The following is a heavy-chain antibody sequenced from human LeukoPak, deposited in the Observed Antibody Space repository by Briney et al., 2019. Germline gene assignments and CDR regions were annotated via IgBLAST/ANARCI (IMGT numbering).Heavy chain of an antibody. CDR1: GYSISSGYY. Sequence: PSETLSPTCAVSGYSISSGYYWGWIRQPPGKGLERIGSIYHSGSTYYNPSLKSRVTISVDTSKNQFSLKLRSVTAADTAVYYCASDGSPRNDILTGYYGYWGQGTLVTVSS. CDR2: IYHSGST. V-gene: IGHV4-38-2*01. CDR3: ASDGSPRNDILTGYYGY. D-gene: IGHD3-9*01. J-gene: IGHJ4*02.